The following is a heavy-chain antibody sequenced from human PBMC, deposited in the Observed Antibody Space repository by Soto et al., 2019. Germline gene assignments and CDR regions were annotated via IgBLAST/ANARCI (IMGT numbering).Heavy chain of an antibody. CDR2: IWYDGTNE. CDR3: ARDRGSSWFGPIDY. Sequence: QVQLVESGGGVVQPGTSLRLSCAASGFTFNSHGMHWVRQAPGKGLEWVAVIWYDGTNEFCADSVKDRFTISRDNSKNTLYLQMSSLRAEETAVYYCARDRGSSWFGPIDYWGQGTLVTVSS. J-gene: IGHJ4*02. D-gene: IGHD6-13*01. CDR1: GFTFNSHG. V-gene: IGHV3-33*01.